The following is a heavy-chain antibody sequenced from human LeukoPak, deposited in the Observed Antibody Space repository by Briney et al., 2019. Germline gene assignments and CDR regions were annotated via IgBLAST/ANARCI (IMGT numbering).Heavy chain of an antibody. V-gene: IGHV1-69*13. CDR2: IIPIFGTA. J-gene: IGHJ4*02. CDR3: ASAAYYYGSGSYDNVFQLQFDY. D-gene: IGHD3-10*01. CDR1: GGTFSSYA. Sequence: SVKVSCKASGGTFSSYAISWVRQAPGQGLEWMGGIIPIFGTANYAQKFQGRVTITADESTSTAYMELSSLRSEDTAVYYCASAAYYYGSGSYDNVFQLQFDYWGQGTLVTVSS.